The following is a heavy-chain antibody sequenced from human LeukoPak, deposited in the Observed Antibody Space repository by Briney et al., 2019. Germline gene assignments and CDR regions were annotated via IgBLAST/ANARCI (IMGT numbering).Heavy chain of an antibody. CDR2: ISSNGGST. D-gene: IGHD2-15*01. CDR1: GFTFSSYA. CDR3: VKDRAGYCSGGSCQDLVY. V-gene: IGHV3-64D*06. J-gene: IGHJ4*02. Sequence: PGGSLRLSCSASGFTFSSYAMHWVRQAPGKGLEYVSAISSNGGSTYYADSVKGRFTISRDNSKNTLYLQMSSLRAEDTAVYYCVKDRAGYCSGGSCQDLVYWGQGTLVTVSS.